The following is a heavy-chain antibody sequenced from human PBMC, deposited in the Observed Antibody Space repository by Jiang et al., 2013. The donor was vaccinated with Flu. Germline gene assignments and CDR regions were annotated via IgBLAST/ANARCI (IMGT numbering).Heavy chain of an antibody. CDR3: ATRPGDTYRPPRY. D-gene: IGHD3-16*02. CDR2: IDHNGRT. CDR1: GGSFSGSL. Sequence: VYGGSFSGSLCTWIRQSPGKGLEWVGEIDHNGRTDYNPSLKSRVTISLDTSNNHFSLTMTSVTAADTAVYYCATRPGDTYRPPRYWGQGTLVTVSS. J-gene: IGHJ4*02. V-gene: IGHV4-34*01.